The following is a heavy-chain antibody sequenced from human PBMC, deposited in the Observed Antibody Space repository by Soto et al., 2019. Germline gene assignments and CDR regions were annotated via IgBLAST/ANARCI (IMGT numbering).Heavy chain of an antibody. Sequence: GASVKVSCKASGGTFSSYTISWVRQAPGQGLEWMGRIIPILGIANYAQKFQGRVTITADKSTRTAYMELSSLRSEDTAVYYCARGLKAAAGTRWWFDPWGQGTLVTVSS. CDR3: ARGLKAAAGTRWWFDP. CDR2: IIPILGIA. J-gene: IGHJ5*02. V-gene: IGHV1-69*02. CDR1: GGTFSSYT. D-gene: IGHD6-13*01.